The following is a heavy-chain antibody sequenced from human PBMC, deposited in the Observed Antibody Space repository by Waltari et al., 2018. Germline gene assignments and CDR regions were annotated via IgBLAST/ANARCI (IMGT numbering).Heavy chain of an antibody. J-gene: IGHJ4*02. CDR1: GFTFSSYG. CDR3: AKDQSTSYRKYFDY. D-gene: IGHD2-2*01. V-gene: IGHV3-30*02. Sequence: QVQLVESGGGVVQPGGSLRLSCAASGFTFSSYGMHWVRQAPGKGLEWVAFIRYDGSNKYYADSVKGRFTISRDNSKNTLYLQMNSLRAEDTAVYYCAKDQSTSYRKYFDYWGQGTLVTVSS. CDR2: IRYDGSNK.